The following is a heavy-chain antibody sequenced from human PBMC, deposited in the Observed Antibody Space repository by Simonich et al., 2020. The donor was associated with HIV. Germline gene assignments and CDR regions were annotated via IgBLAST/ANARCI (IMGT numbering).Heavy chain of an antibody. V-gene: IGHV3-9*03. CDR3: AKDRYSSSSGSFDY. D-gene: IGHD6-6*01. CDR1: GFTFDDYA. J-gene: IGHJ4*02. CDR2: ISWNSGSI. Sequence: EVQLVESGGGLVQPGRSLRLSCAASGFTFDDYAMNWVRQAPRKGLRWVSGISWNSGSIGYADSVKGRFTISRDNAKNSLYLQMNSLRAEDMALYYCAKDRYSSSSGSFDYWGQGTLVTVSS.